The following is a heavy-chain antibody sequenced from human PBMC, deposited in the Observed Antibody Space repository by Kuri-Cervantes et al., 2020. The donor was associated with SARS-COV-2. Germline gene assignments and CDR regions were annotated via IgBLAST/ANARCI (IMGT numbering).Heavy chain of an antibody. CDR1: GYSFTSYW. CDR2: IYPGDSDT. Sequence: GGSLRLSCKGSGYSFTSYWIGWVRQMPGKGLERMGIIYPGDSDTRYGPSFQGQVTISADKSISTAYLQWSSLKASDTAMYYCARQGWHYDFWSGYYTTHPRGYMDVWGKGTTVTVSS. V-gene: IGHV5-51*01. J-gene: IGHJ6*03. CDR3: ARQGWHYDFWSGYYTTHPRGYMDV. D-gene: IGHD3-3*01.